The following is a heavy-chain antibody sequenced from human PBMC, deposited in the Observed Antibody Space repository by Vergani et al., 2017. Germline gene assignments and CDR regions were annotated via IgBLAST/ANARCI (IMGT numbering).Heavy chain of an antibody. CDR1: GFTFSSYA. J-gene: IGHJ4*02. CDR3: ARTEDTAMAFDY. V-gene: IGHV3-64*04. D-gene: IGHD5-18*01. CDR2: ISSNGGTI. Sequence: VQLVESGGGLVQPGGSLRLSCSASGFTFSSYAMHWVRQAPGKGLEYVSAISSNGGTIYYADSVKGRFTISRDNAKNSLYLQMNSLRAEDTAVYYCARTEDTAMAFDYWGQGTLVTVSS.